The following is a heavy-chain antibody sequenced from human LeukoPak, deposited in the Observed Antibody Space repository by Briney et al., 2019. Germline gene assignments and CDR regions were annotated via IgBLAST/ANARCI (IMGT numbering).Heavy chain of an antibody. V-gene: IGHV1-2*02. CDR3: ARPTTYYYDSSAYHVDGFDI. J-gene: IGHJ3*02. CDR1: GYTFTVYY. D-gene: IGHD3-22*01. CDR2: INPNSGGT. Sequence: ASVKVSCKASGYTFTVYYMHWVRQAPGQGLEWMGWINPNSGGTNYAQKFQGRVTITADESTNTAYMELSSLRSEDTAVYYCARPTTYYYDSSAYHVDGFDIWGQGTMVTVSS.